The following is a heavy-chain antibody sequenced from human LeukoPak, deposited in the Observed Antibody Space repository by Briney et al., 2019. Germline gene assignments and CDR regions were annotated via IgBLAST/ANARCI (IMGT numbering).Heavy chain of an antibody. CDR1: GFRFDDYA. D-gene: IGHD4-23*01. CDR3: AKRWY. CDR2: INYNSGSI. V-gene: IGHV3-9*01. Sequence: PGGSLRLSCAASGFRFDDYAMHWVRQAPGKGLEWVSGINYNSGSIGYADSVKGRFTISRDNAKNSLFLQMNNLRAEDTAVYYCAKRWYWGQGTLVTVSS. J-gene: IGHJ4*02.